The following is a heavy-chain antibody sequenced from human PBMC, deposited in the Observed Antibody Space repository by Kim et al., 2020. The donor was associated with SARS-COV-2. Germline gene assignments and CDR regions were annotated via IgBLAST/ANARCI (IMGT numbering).Heavy chain of an antibody. CDR2: IYHSGST. J-gene: IGHJ1*01. CDR1: GGSISSGGYS. V-gene: IGHV4-30-2*01. Sequence: SETLSLTCAVSGGSISSGGYSWSWIRQPPGKGLEWIGYIYHSGSTYYNPSLKSRVTISVDRSKNQFSLKLSSVTAADTAVYYCARDDGYFQHWGQGTLVTVSS. CDR3: ARDDGYFQH.